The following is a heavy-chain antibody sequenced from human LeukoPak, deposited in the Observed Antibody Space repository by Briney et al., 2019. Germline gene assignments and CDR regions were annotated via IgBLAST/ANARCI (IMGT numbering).Heavy chain of an antibody. Sequence: GGSLRLSCAASGFTFDDYTMHWVRQAPGKGLEWVSGISWNSGSIGYADSVKGRFTISRDNAKNSLNLQMNSLRAEDTALYYCAKDRYYGSGSYYDYWGQGTLVTVSS. J-gene: IGHJ4*02. CDR2: ISWNSGSI. D-gene: IGHD3-10*01. V-gene: IGHV3-9*01. CDR3: AKDRYYGSGSYYDY. CDR1: GFTFDDYT.